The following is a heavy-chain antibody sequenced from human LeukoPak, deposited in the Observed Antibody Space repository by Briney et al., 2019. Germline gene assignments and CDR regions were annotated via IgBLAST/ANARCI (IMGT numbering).Heavy chain of an antibody. CDR3: AKGGASVTRYVDY. Sequence: GGSLRLSCAASGISFSSYGMSWVRQTPGKGLEGVGIMSNSGENTFYGEAVKGRFTISRGNTQNTLYLQMNSLRPEDTAVYYCAKGGASVTRYVDYWGQGTLVTVSS. CDR2: MSNSGENT. J-gene: IGHJ4*02. V-gene: IGHV3-30*18. CDR1: GISFSSYG. D-gene: IGHD4-17*01.